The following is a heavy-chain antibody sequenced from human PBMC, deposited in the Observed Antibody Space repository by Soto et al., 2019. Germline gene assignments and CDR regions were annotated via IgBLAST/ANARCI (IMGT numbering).Heavy chain of an antibody. CDR3: ARHASSGWHYYYYGMDV. CDR1: GYSFTSYW. Sequence: LKISCKGSGYSFTSYWIGWVRQMPGKGLEWMGIIYPGDSDTRYSPSFQGQVTTSADKSISTAYLQWSSLKASDTAMYYCARHASSGWHYYYYGMDVWGQGTTVTVSS. J-gene: IGHJ6*02. CDR2: IYPGDSDT. V-gene: IGHV5-51*01. D-gene: IGHD6-19*01.